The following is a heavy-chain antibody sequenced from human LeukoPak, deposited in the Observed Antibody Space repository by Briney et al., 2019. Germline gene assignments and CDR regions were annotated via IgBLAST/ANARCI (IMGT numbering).Heavy chain of an antibody. CDR1: GFTFSSYG. J-gene: IGHJ4*02. CDR2: IRYDGSNK. D-gene: IGHD3-22*01. V-gene: IGHV3-30*02. Sequence: PGGSLRLSCAASGFTFSSYGMHWVRQAPGKGLEWVAFIRYDGSNKYYADSVKGRFTISRDNSKNTLYLQMNSLRAEDTAVYYCAKDRHGYYYDSSGYYQSWYFDYWGQGTLVTVSS. CDR3: AKDRHGYYYDSSGYYQSWYFDY.